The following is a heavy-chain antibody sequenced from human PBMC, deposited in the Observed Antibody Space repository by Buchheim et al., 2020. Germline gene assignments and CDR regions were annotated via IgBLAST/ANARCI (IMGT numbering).Heavy chain of an antibody. Sequence: QVQLQESGPGLVKPSETLSLTCTVSGGSISSYYWSWIRQPPGKGLEWIGYIHYSGSTNYNPSLKSRVTISVDTSKNQFSLKLSSVTAADTAMYYCARIGGTLMGFPHVDYWGQGTL. J-gene: IGHJ4*02. CDR2: IHYSGST. D-gene: IGHD3-10*01. V-gene: IGHV4-59*01. CDR1: GGSISSYY. CDR3: ARIGGTLMGFPHVDY.